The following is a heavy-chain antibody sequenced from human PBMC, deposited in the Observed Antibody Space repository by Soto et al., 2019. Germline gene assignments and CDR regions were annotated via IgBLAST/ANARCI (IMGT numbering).Heavy chain of an antibody. CDR1: GFTFSDHY. CDR2: IKGEADGGTT. J-gene: IGHJ4*02. V-gene: IGHV3-15*01. D-gene: IGHD3-22*01. CDR3: TTGLSNGYYNFDY. Sequence: PGGSLRLSCAASGFTFSDHYMDWVRQAPGKGLEWVGRIKGEADGGTTDYAAPMKGRITISRDHSKDTLYLQMNSLKTEDTAVYYCTTGLSNGYYNFDYWGQGTPVTVSS.